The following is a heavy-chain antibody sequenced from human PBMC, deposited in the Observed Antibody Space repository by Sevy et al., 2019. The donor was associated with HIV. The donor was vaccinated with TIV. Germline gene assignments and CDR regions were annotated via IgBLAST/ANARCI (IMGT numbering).Heavy chain of an antibody. J-gene: IGHJ3*02. CDR3: ARGGEMGTIRLRAFDI. CDR1: GFTFSDYY. V-gene: IGHV3-11*01. CDR2: ISSSGSTI. Sequence: GGSLRLSCAASGFTFSDYYMSWIRQAPGKGLEWVSYISSSGSTIYYADSVKGRLTISRDNAKNSLYLQMNSLRAEDTAVYYCARGGEMGTIRLRAFDIWGQGTMVTVSS. D-gene: IGHD1-1*01.